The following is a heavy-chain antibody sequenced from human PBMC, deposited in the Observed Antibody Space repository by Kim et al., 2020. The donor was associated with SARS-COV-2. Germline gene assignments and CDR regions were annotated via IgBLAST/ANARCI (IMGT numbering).Heavy chain of an antibody. D-gene: IGHD3-16*02. Sequence: SVKVSCKASGGTFSSYAISWVRQAPGQGLEWMGGIIPIFGTANYAQKFQGRVTITADESTSTAYMELSSLRSEDMAVYYCARARYDYVWGSYRHLLYDYWGQGTLVTVSS. CDR3: ARARYDYVWGSYRHLLYDY. J-gene: IGHJ4*02. CDR2: IIPIFGTA. CDR1: GGTFSSYA. V-gene: IGHV1-69*13.